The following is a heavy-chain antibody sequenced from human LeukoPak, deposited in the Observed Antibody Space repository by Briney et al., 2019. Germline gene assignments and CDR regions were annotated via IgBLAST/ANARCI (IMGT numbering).Heavy chain of an antibody. J-gene: IGHJ4*02. V-gene: IGHV3-23*01. Sequence: GGSLRLSCAASGFTFNNYAMTWVRQAPGKGLEWVSAISGSGTNTDYADSVKGRFTISRDNAKNSLYLQMNSLRAEDTAVYYCAREGGYYYDSSGFDYWGQGTLVTVSS. CDR3: AREGGYYYDSSGFDY. D-gene: IGHD3-22*01. CDR2: ISGSGTNT. CDR1: GFTFNNYA.